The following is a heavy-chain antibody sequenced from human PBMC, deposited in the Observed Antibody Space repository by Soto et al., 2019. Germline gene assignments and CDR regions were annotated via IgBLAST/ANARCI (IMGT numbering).Heavy chain of an antibody. CDR3: ARQRSISPMWGMDV. D-gene: IGHD2-21*01. Sequence: QLQLQESGPGLVKASETLSLTCTVSGGSISSNSYYWGWIRQPPGKGLEWIGSIYYSGSTYYNPSLKSRVTISVDTSKNQFALKVTSVTAADTAVYYCARQRSISPMWGMDVWGQGTTVTVSS. V-gene: IGHV4-39*01. CDR1: GGSISSNSYY. CDR2: IYYSGST. J-gene: IGHJ6*02.